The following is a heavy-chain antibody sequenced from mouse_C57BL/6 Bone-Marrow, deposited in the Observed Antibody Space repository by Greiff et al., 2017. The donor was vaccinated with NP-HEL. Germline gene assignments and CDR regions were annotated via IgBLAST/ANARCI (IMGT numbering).Heavy chain of an antibody. V-gene: IGHV2-2*01. D-gene: IGHD1-1*01. CDR3: ARGYGSSYVRYFDV. CDR2: IWSGGST. Sequence: QVQLKESGPGLVQPSQSLSITCTVSGFSLTSYGVHWVRQSPGKGLEWLGVIWSGGSTDYNAAFISRLSISKDNSKSQVFFKMNSLQADDTAIYYCARGYGSSYVRYFDVWGTGTTVTVSS. CDR1: GFSLTSYG. J-gene: IGHJ1*03.